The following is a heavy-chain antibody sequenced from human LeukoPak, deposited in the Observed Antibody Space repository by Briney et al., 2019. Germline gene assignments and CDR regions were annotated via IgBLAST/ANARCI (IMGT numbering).Heavy chain of an antibody. CDR2: TIPIFGTA. CDR1: GGTFSSYA. CDR3: AAGSGWYAPFDY. D-gene: IGHD6-19*01. V-gene: IGHV1-69*13. Sequence: GASVKVSCKASGGTFSSYAISWVRQAPGQGLEWMGGTIPIFGTANYAQKFQGRVTITADESTSTAYMELSSLRSEDTAVYYCAAGSGWYAPFDYWGQGTLVTVSS. J-gene: IGHJ4*02.